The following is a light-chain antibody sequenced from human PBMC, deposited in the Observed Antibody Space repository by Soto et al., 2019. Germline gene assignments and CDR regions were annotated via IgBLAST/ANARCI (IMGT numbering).Light chain of an antibody. CDR2: GAS. V-gene: IGKV3-15*01. CDR3: QQYRNWPRT. J-gene: IGKJ1*01. CDR1: QSVINN. Sequence: EILLTQSPGTLSLSPGERATLSCRSSQSVINNYLAWYQQKPGQAPRLLIYGASTRATDMPGRFSGRGSGTEFTLTISSLQSEDFAVYYCQQYRNWPRTFGQGTKVDIK.